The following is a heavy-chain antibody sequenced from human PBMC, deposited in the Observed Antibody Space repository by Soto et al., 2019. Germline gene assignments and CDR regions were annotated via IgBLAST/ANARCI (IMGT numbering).Heavy chain of an antibody. CDR1: GYTFTDYY. CDR3: ARAWGHFYGSGSFPSPHPSDI. V-gene: IGHV1-2*04. D-gene: IGHD3-10*01. Sequence: QVQLVQSGAEVKKPGASVKVSCKASGYTFTDYYLHWVRQAPGQGLEWMGWINPNSGGTHYAQKFQGWVTMTRDTSSPTAYVELNRLPSDDTAVYYCARAWGHFYGSGSFPSPHPSDIWGQGTLVTVSS. CDR2: INPNSGGT. J-gene: IGHJ4*02.